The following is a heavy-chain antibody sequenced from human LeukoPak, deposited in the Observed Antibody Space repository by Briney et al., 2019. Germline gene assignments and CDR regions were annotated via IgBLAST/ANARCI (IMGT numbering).Heavy chain of an antibody. V-gene: IGHV3-23*01. CDR2: ISIDSDYT. CDR3: AKALGTAGRVSPFDV. CDR1: GFTFNNYV. D-gene: IGHD2-21*02. J-gene: IGHJ3*01. Sequence: GGSLRLSCAASGFTFNNYVMNWVRQAPGKGLEWVSPISIDSDYTYYADSVKGRFTISRDNSKKTLFLQMNALRAEDTAIYYCAKALGTAGRVSPFDVWGQGTMVTVSP.